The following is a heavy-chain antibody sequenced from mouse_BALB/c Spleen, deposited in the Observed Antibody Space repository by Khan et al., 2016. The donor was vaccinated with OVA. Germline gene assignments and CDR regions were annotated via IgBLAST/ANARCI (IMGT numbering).Heavy chain of an antibody. J-gene: IGHJ3*01. CDR2: ISSGGDYT. Sequence: DVHLVESGGDLVKPGGSLKLSCAASGFTFSSYSMSWVRQTPDKRLEWVATISSGGDYTYYPASVKGRFTISRDNARNTLYLQMSSLKSEDTAMYYCASHLTGTFAYWGQGTLVTVSA. CDR3: ASHLTGTFAY. V-gene: IGHV5-6*01. D-gene: IGHD4-1*01. CDR1: GFTFSSYS.